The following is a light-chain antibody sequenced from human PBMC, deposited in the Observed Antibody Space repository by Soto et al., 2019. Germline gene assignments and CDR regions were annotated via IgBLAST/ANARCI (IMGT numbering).Light chain of an antibody. J-gene: IGKJ1*01. CDR3: QQYGSSGT. V-gene: IGKV3-15*01. Sequence: EIVMTQSPASLSVPPGERATLYCRASQSVGSDLAWYQQKPGQAPRLLIYDVSTRATGISARFSGSGSGTDFTLTISRLEPEDFAVYYCQQYGSSGTFGQGTKVDI. CDR2: DVS. CDR1: QSVGSD.